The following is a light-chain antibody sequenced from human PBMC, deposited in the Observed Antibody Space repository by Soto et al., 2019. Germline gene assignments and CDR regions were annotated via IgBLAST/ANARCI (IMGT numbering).Light chain of an antibody. J-gene: IGKJ1*01. CDR1: QTISRY. CDR2: SAS. V-gene: IGKV1-39*01. CDR3: QQYDNWPPWT. Sequence: DIQMTQSPSSLSASVGDRVTITCRASQTISRYLNWYQQRPGKAPNLLIYSASSLQSGVPSRFSGSGSGTEFTLTISSLQSEDIAIYYCQQYDNWPPWTFGQGTKVDI.